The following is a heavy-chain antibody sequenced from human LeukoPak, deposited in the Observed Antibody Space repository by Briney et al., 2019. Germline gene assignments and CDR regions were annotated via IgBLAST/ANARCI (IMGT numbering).Heavy chain of an antibody. J-gene: IGHJ4*02. V-gene: IGHV4-39*02. CDR1: GGSISSYY. CDR3: ASSVWWPYYFDY. CDR2: IYYDGST. Sequence: SETLSLTCTVSGGSISSYYWGWIRQAPGKGLEWIGSIYYDGSTYYNPSLKSRVTISVDTPKNYFSLKLSSVTAADTAVYYCASSVWWPYYFDYWGQGTLVTVSS. D-gene: IGHD4/OR15-4a*01.